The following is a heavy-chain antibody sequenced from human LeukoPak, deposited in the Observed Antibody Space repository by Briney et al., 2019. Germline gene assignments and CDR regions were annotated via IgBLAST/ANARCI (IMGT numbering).Heavy chain of an antibody. J-gene: IGHJ3*02. CDR3: ARDLVTVTKGFDI. CDR2: ISYIGST. V-gene: IGHV4-59*11. Sequence: SETLSLTCVVSGDSFSSHYWTWLRQSPGKGLEWIGYISYIGSTNYNPSLKSRVTISIDTSKNQFSLKLRSVTAADTAVYYRARDLVTVTKGFDIWGQGTMVSVSS. D-gene: IGHD4-17*01. CDR1: GDSFSSHY.